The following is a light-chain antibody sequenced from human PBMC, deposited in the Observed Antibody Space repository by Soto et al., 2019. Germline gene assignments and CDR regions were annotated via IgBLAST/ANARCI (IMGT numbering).Light chain of an antibody. V-gene: IGKV3-11*01. Sequence: EIVLTQSPATLSSSPGERATLSCRASQTVSSRLAWYQHKPGQAPRLLIYGTSNRATGIPARFSGSGSGTDFTLTISSLEPEDFAVYYCQQYGNSPITFGQGTRLEIK. CDR3: QQYGNSPIT. J-gene: IGKJ5*01. CDR1: QTVSSR. CDR2: GTS.